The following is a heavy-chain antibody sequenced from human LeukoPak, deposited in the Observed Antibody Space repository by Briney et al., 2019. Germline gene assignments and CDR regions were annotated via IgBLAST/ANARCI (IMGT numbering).Heavy chain of an antibody. J-gene: IGHJ4*02. V-gene: IGHV1-2*04. Sequence: ASVKVSCKASGYTFTGYYMHWVRQAPGQGLEWMGWINPNSGGTNYAQKFQGWVTITGDTSMSTAYMELSRLRSDDTAVYYCARSDSGSGWYYFDYWGQGTLVTVSS. CDR3: ARSDSGSGWYYFDY. CDR2: INPNSGGT. CDR1: GYTFTGYY. D-gene: IGHD6-19*01.